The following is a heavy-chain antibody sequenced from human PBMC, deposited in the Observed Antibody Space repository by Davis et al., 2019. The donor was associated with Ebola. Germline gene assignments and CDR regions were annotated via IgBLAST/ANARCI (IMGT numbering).Heavy chain of an antibody. CDR1: GGSISSSSYY. V-gene: IGHV4-61*01. CDR2: IYYSGST. CDR3: AREVGKYCSGGSCYYYGMDV. Sequence: MPLETLSLTCTVSGGSISSSSYYWSWIRQPPGKGLEWIGYIYYSGSTNYNPSLKSRVTISVDTSKNQFSLKLSSVTAADTAVYYCAREVGKYCSGGSCYYYGMDVWGQGTTVTVSS. D-gene: IGHD2-15*01. J-gene: IGHJ6*02.